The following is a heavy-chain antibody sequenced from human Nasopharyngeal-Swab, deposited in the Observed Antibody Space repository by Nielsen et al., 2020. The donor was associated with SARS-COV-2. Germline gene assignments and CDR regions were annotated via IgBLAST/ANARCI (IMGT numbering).Heavy chain of an antibody. J-gene: IGHJ4*02. CDR1: EFTLSSYW. CDR2: INPDGSTT. V-gene: IGHV3-74*01. D-gene: IGHD6-13*01. CDR3: AMGSSSWLTPFDY. Sequence: GESLKISCAPSEFTLSSYWMHWVRQAPGKGLVWVSRINPDGSTTNYADSVKGRFTISRDNSKNTLYLQMNSLRAEDTAVYYCAMGSSSWLTPFDYWGQGTLVTVSS.